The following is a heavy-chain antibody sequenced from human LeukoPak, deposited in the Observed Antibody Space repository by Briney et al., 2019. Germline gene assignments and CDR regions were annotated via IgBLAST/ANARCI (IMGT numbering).Heavy chain of an antibody. CDR1: GFTFSSYA. J-gene: IGHJ4*02. CDR3: AKNYDFWSGSPFDY. Sequence: GGSLRLSCAASGFTFSSYAMGWVRQAPGKGLEWVSAISGSGGSTYYADSVKGRFTISRDNSKNTLYLQMNSLRAEDTAVYYCAKNYDFWSGSPFDYWGQGTLVTVSS. D-gene: IGHD3-3*01. CDR2: ISGSGGST. V-gene: IGHV3-23*01.